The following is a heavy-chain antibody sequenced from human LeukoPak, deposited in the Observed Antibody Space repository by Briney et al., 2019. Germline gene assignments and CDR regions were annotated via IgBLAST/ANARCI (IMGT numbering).Heavy chain of an antibody. CDR1: GFTVSSNY. J-gene: IGHJ4*02. D-gene: IGHD5-24*01. CDR2: IYGGGNI. V-gene: IGHV3-53*01. Sequence: GGSLRLSCAASGFTVSSNYMNWVRQAPGKGLEWVSVIYGGGNIYYADSVKGRFTISRDNSKDTLYLQMNSLRAEDTAVYYCARGAGYNYPYYFDYWGQGTLVTVSS. CDR3: ARGAGYNYPYYFDY.